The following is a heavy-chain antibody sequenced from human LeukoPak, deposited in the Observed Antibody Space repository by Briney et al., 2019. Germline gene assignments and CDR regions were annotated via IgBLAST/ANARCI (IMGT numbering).Heavy chain of an antibody. CDR2: ISSSSDTI. D-gene: IGHD6-25*01. CDR1: GFTFSSYS. CDR3: ARGKAALND. V-gene: IGHV3-48*01. J-gene: IGHJ4*02. Sequence: PGGSLRLSCAASGFTFSSYSMNWVRQAPGKGLEWVSYISSSSDTIYYANSVTGPFTISTHTAKNSLYLQMNRLRAEDTAVYYCARGKAALNDWGQGTLVTVSS.